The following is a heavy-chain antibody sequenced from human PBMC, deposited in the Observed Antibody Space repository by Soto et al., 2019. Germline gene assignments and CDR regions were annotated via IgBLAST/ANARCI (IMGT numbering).Heavy chain of an antibody. CDR1: GCPIRRYC. V-gene: IGHV4-59*01. J-gene: IGHJ6*02. Sequence: KPSETLSLTCTVSGCPIRRYCWSWIRQRPGKGLEWIGYIYDSGNTDYNPSLKSRVTISVDTSKNQFSLKLSSVTTADTAVYYCARGGGKYYYESSGHSNHAMDVWGQGTTVTVSS. D-gene: IGHD3-22*01. CDR2: IYDSGNT. CDR3: ARGGGKYYYESSGHSNHAMDV.